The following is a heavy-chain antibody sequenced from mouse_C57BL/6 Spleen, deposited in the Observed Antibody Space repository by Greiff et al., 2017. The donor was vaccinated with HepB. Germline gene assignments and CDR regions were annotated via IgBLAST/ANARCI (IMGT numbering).Heavy chain of an antibody. CDR1: GYTFTDYN. J-gene: IGHJ3*01. CDR2: INPNNGGT. Sequence: EVQLQQSGPELVKPGASVKIPCKASGYTFTDYNMDWVKQSHGKSLEWIGDINPNNGGTIYNQKFQGKATFPVDKSSSTAYMELRSLTSEDTAVYYCASPCYCYGSGFAYWGQGTLVTVSA. D-gene: IGHD1-1*01. CDR3: ASPCYCYGSGFAY. V-gene: IGHV1-18*01.